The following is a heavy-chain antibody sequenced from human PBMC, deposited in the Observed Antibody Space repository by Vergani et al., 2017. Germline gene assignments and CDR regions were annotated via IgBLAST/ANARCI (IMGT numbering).Heavy chain of an antibody. J-gene: IGHJ4*02. Sequence: LVESGGGLVKPGGSLRLSCAASGFTFSSYSMYWVRQAPGKGLEWVSSISSSSSYIYYADSVKGRFTISRDNAKNSLYLQMNSLRAEDTAVYYCARDLFYYDSSGYYSGFFDYWGQGTLVTVSS. CDR2: ISSSSSYI. V-gene: IGHV3-21*01. CDR3: ARDLFYYDSSGYYSGFFDY. D-gene: IGHD3-22*01. CDR1: GFTFSSYS.